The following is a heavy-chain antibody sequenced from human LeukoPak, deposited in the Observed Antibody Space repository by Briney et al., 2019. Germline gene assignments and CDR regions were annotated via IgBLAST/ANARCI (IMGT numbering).Heavy chain of an antibody. J-gene: IGHJ1*01. CDR3: TTSPPRATVTTD. V-gene: IGHV3-15*01. D-gene: IGHD4-17*01. Sequence: AGSLSLSCAASGFTFSNAWMSWDRPVQGKGRGWVGRIKRKTADGTKNYGAPVKGRLTTSRDASKNTLYRQMNSLKTEYNAVYYCTTSPPRATVTTDWGQGALVTASS. CDR2: IKRKTADGTK. CDR1: GFTFSNAW.